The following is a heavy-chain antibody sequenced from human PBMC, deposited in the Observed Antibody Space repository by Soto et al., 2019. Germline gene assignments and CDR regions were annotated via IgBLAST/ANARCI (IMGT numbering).Heavy chain of an antibody. J-gene: IGHJ4*02. CDR1: GYSFAGYW. V-gene: IGHV5-10-1*01. CDR2: IDPSDSQT. CDR3: VRQIYDSDTGPNFQYYFDS. D-gene: IGHD3-22*01. Sequence: GQSLKISCKGSGYSFAGYWITWVRQKPGKRLAWMGRIDPSDSQTYYSPSFRGHVTISVTKSITTVFLQWSRLRASDTAMYYCVRQIYDSDTGPNFQYYFDSWGQGTPVTVSS.